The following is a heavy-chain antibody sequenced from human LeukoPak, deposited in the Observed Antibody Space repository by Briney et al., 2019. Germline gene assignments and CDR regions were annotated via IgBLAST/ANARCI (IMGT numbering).Heavy chain of an antibody. Sequence: PGGSLRLSCAASGFSFSSYGMSWVGQAPGKGLDWGAFIRYDGSNKYYADSVKGRFTISRDNSKNTLYLQMNSLRAEDTAVYYCAKPISGSLRPFDYWGQGTLVTVSS. D-gene: IGHD1-26*01. CDR3: AKPISGSLRPFDY. J-gene: IGHJ4*02. V-gene: IGHV3-30*02. CDR2: IRYDGSNK. CDR1: GFSFSSYG.